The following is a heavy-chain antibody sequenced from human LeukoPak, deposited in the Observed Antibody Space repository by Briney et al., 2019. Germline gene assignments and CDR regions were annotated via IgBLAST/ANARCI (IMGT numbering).Heavy chain of an antibody. Sequence: GGSLRLSCAASGFTFSSYTMNWVRQAPGKGLEWISYISSSSSTKYYADSVKGRFTISRDNAKNSLYLQMNSLRAEDTAVYYCARGDDFSGDHWGQGTLVTVSS. D-gene: IGHD3-16*01. J-gene: IGHJ4*02. CDR2: ISSSSSTK. CDR1: GFTFSSYT. CDR3: ARGDDFSGDH. V-gene: IGHV3-48*01.